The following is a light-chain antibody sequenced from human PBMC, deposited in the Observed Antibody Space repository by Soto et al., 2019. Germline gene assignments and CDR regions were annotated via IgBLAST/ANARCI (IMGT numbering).Light chain of an antibody. CDR2: DVT. V-gene: IGLV2-14*01. Sequence: QSALTQPASVSGSPGQSITISCTGTSSDVGAYNYVSWYQQHPGKAPKLMIYDVTTRPSGVSDRFSGSKSGITASLTISGLQAEDEADYYCSSYSSSTTWVFGGRTKVTVL. CDR1: SSDVGAYNY. J-gene: IGLJ3*02. CDR3: SSYSSSTTWV.